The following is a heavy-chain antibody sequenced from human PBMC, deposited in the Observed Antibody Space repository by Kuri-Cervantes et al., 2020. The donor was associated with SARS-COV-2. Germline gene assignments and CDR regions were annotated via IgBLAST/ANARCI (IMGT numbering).Heavy chain of an antibody. V-gene: IGHV1-2*02. CDR3: ARDSDSTGTARSAFDI. Sequence: ASVKVSCKASGYTFTGYYMHWVRQAPGQGLEWMGWINPNSGGTHYAQKFQGRVTMTRDTSISTAYMELSRLRSDDTAVYYCARDSDSTGTARSAFDIWGQGTMVTVSS. CDR1: GYTFTGYY. CDR2: INPNSGGT. D-gene: IGHD1-1*01. J-gene: IGHJ3*02.